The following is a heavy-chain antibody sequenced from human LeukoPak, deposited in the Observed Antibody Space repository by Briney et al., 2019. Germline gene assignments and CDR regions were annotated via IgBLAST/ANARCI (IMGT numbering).Heavy chain of an antibody. J-gene: IGHJ4*02. D-gene: IGHD6-13*01. V-gene: IGHV4-59*01. CDR3: ARGGQLAAAGIDY. CDR1: GGSISSYY. CDR2: IYYSGST. Sequence: SETLSLTCTVSGGSISSYYWSWIRQPPGKGLEWIGYIYYSGSTNYNPSLKSRVTTSVDTSKNQFSLKLSSVTAADTAVYYCARGGQLAAAGIDYWGQGTLVTVSS.